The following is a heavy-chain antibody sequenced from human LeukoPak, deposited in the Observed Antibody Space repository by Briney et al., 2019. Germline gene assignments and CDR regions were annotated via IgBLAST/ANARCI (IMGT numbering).Heavy chain of an antibody. CDR1: GFTFSSYE. CDR2: ISSSGSTI. V-gene: IGHV3-48*03. J-gene: IGHJ6*03. CDR3: AKSVFDSSGDPYMDV. Sequence: SGGSLRLSCAASGFTFSSYEMNWVRQAPGKGPEWVSYISSSGSTIYYADSVKGRFTISRDNSKSTLYLQMNSLRAEDTAVYYCAKSVFDSSGDPYMDVWGKGTTVTISS. D-gene: IGHD3-22*01.